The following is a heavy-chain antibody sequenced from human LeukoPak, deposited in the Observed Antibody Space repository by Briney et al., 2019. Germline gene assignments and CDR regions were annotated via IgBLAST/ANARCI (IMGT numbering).Heavy chain of an antibody. CDR2: IYYSGST. D-gene: IGHD6-13*01. Sequence: TLSLTCTVSGGSISSGGYYWSWIRQHPGKGLEWIGYIYYSGSTYYNPSLKSRVTISVDTSKNQFSLKLSSVTAADTAVYYCARSAAGSYYYFDYWGQGTLVTVSS. CDR3: ARSAAGSYYYFDY. V-gene: IGHV4-31*03. J-gene: IGHJ4*02. CDR1: GGSISSGGYY.